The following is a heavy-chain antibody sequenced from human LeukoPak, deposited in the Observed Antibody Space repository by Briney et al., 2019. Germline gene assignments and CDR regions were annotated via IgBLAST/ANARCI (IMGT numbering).Heavy chain of an antibody. Sequence: SETLSLTCAVYGGSFSGYYWSWIRQPPVKGLEWIGEINHSGSTNYNPSLKSRVTISVDTSKNQFSLKLSSVTAADTAVYYCARGKSGTYFDYWGQGTLVTVSS. D-gene: IGHD1-1*01. CDR3: ARGKSGTYFDY. J-gene: IGHJ4*02. CDR2: INHSGST. CDR1: GGSFSGYY. V-gene: IGHV4-34*01.